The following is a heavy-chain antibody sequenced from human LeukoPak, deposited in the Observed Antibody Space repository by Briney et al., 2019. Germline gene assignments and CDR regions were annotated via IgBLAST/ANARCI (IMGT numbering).Heavy chain of an antibody. CDR1: GFTFSNYW. V-gene: IGHV3-7*01. Sequence: PGGSLRLSCAASGFTFSNYWMSWVRQAPGKGLEWVANINHGGTEKFYVDSVKGRFTISRDKAKNSLYLQMNSLRVEDTAVYYCARDADLGTTITGGLDIWGKGKMVTVSS. D-gene: IGHD5-24*01. J-gene: IGHJ3*02. CDR2: INHGGTEK. CDR3: ARDADLGTTITGGLDI.